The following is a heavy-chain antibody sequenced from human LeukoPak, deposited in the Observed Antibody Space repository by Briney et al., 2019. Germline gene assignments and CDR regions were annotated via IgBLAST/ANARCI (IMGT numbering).Heavy chain of an antibody. CDR2: INPNSGGT. Sequence: ASVKVSCKASGYTFTGYYMHWVRQAPGQGLEWMGWINPNSGGTNYAQKFQGRVTMTRDTSISTAYMELSRLRSDDTAVYYCARGYWNHRTASYHYYGMDVWGQGTTVTVSS. V-gene: IGHV1-2*02. J-gene: IGHJ6*02. D-gene: IGHD1-1*01. CDR3: ARGYWNHRTASYHYYGMDV. CDR1: GYTFTGYY.